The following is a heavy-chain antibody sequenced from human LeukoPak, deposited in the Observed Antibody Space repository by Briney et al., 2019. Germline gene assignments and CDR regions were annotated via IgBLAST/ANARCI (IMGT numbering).Heavy chain of an antibody. V-gene: IGHV5-51*01. J-gene: IGHJ3*02. CDR1: GYSSTSYW. CDR3: ARQGGIAAAGECAFDI. CDR2: IYPGDSDT. Sequence: GESLQISCKGSGYSSTSYWIGRVRQMPGKGLEWMGIIYPGDSDTRYSPSFQGQVTISADKSISTAYLQWSSLKASDTAMYYCARQGGIAAAGECAFDIWGQGTMVTVSS. D-gene: IGHD6-13*01.